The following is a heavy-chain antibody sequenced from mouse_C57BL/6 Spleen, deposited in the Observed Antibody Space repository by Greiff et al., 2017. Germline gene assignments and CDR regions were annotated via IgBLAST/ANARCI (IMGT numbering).Heavy chain of an antibody. CDR3: ARSLLLLRSLYYAMDY. Sequence: QVQLQQPGAELVKPGASVKLSCKASGYTFTSYWMHWVKQRPGQGLEWIGMIHPNSGSTNYNEKFKSKATLTVDKSSSTAYMQLSSLTSEDSAVYYWARSLLLLRSLYYAMDYWGQGTSVTVSS. V-gene: IGHV1-64*01. J-gene: IGHJ4*01. CDR1: GYTFTSYW. D-gene: IGHD1-1*01. CDR2: IHPNSGST.